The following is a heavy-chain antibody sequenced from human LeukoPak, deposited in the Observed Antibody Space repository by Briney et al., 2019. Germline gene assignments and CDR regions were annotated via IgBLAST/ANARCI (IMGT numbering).Heavy chain of an antibody. CDR2: ISTGSSTI. CDR3: ARDVERTGGTYYYGSGSPRG. CDR1: GFTFSSYS. D-gene: IGHD3-10*01. Sequence: PGGSLRLSCAASGFTFSSYSMIWVRQAPGKGLEWVSYISTGSSTIYYADSVKGRFTISRDNAKNSLYLQMNSLRDEDTAVYYCARDVERTGGTYYYGSGSPRGWGQGILVTVSS. J-gene: IGHJ4*02. V-gene: IGHV3-48*02.